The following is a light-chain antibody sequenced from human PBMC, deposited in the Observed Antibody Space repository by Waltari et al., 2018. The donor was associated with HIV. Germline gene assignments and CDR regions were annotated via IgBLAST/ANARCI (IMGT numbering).Light chain of an antibody. Sequence: QSVLTQPPSVSGAPGQSVTISCTGSSSNIGAGYDVHRYQQCPRRAPKLLLYGNNNRPSGVPDRFSASKFGASVYLAITGLQPDDEADYYCQSYDTSLSARVFGGGTKLTVL. CDR1: SSNIGAGYD. J-gene: IGLJ3*02. CDR2: GNN. V-gene: IGLV1-40*01. CDR3: QSYDTSLSARV.